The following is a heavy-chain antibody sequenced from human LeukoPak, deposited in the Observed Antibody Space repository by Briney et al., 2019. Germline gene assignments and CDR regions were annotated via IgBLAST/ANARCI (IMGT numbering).Heavy chain of an antibody. CDR3: ARHSTSETMSFDY. V-gene: IGHV4-59*01. Sequence: SETLSLTCTVSGASISSSYWNWIRQPPGKGLEWIGYIYYSGSTNYNPSLNYNPSLKSRVTISVDTSKNQFSLKLTSVTAADTAVYYCARHSTSETMSFDYWGQGTLVTVSS. CDR1: GASISSSY. J-gene: IGHJ4*02. D-gene: IGHD4-17*01. CDR2: IYYSGSTNYNPSL.